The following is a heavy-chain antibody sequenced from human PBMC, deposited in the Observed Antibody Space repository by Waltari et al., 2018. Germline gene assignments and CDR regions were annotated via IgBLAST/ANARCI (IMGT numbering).Heavy chain of an antibody. J-gene: IGHJ3*02. CDR3: ARISSSWGGAFDI. Sequence: QVQLQESGPGLVKPSETLSLTCAVSGYSISSGYYWGWIRQPPGKGLEWIGSIYHGGSTSYNPSLKSRVTISVDTSKNQFSLKLSSVTAADTAVYYCARISSSWGGAFDIWGQGTMVTVSS. D-gene: IGHD6-13*01. CDR2: IYHGGST. V-gene: IGHV4-38-2*01. CDR1: GYSISSGYY.